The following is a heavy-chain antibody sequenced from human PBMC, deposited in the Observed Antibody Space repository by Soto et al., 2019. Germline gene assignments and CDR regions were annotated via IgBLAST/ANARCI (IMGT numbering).Heavy chain of an antibody. CDR2: ISYDGSNK. CDR1: GFTFSSYA. D-gene: IGHD6-13*01. Sequence: QVQLVESGGGVVQPGRSLRLSCAASGFTFSSYAMHWVRQAPGKGLEWVAVISYDGSNKYYADSVKGRFTISRDNSKNTLYLQMNSLRAEDTAVYYCARGGSIAAAGRYKPLDYWGQGTLVTVSS. V-gene: IGHV3-30-3*01. J-gene: IGHJ4*02. CDR3: ARGGSIAAAGRYKPLDY.